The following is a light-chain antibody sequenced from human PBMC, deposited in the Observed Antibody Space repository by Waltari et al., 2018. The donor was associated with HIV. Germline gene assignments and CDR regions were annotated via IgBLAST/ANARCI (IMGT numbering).Light chain of an antibody. V-gene: IGLV1-47*02. CDR1: SSNIGRNF. CDR3: AAWDDSLGGVV. CDR2: SNI. J-gene: IGLJ2*01. Sequence: QSVLTQPPSASGTPGQRVTISCSGSSSNIGRNFVYWYQQLPGTAPKLLIFSNIQRPSGVPDLFSGYKSGTSASLSISWLRSEDEADYYCAAWDDSLGGVVFGGGTTLTVL.